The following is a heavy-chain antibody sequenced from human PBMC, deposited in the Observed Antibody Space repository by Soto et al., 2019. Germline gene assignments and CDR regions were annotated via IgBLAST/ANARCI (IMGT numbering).Heavy chain of an antibody. CDR2: INSDGSST. J-gene: IGHJ3*02. Sequence: GGSLRLSCAASGFTFSSYWMHWVRQAPGKGLVWVSRINSDGSSTSYADSVKGRFTISRDNAKNTPYLQMNSLRAEDTAVYYCAREGGSSSHAFDIWGQGTMVTVSS. CDR1: GFTFSSYW. CDR3: AREGGSSSHAFDI. V-gene: IGHV3-74*01. D-gene: IGHD6-13*01.